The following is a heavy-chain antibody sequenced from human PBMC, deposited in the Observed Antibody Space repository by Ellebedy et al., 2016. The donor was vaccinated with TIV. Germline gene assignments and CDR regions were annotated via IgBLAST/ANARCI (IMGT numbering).Heavy chain of an antibody. J-gene: IGHJ4*02. V-gene: IGHV3-48*02. D-gene: IGHD5-12*01. CDR3: ALDLGRGYDSSY. CDR2: ITKSGRDT. Sequence: PGGSLRLSCAASGFTFSSYALNWVRQAPGKGLEWVSYITKSGRDTLYAGSVKGRFTISRDNAKNSLYLQMNSLRDEDTAVYYCALDLGRGYDSSYWGQGTLVSVSS. CDR1: GFTFSSYA.